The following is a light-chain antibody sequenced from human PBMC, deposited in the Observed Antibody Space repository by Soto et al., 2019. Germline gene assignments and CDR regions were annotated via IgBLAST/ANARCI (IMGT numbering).Light chain of an antibody. CDR1: RDISHY. J-gene: IGKJ3*01. CDR3: QQYDDLFS. V-gene: IGKV1-33*01. Sequence: DIQMTQSPSSLSASVGDRVTVTCQASRDISHYLTWYQHKPGKPPKLLIYDASFLETGVPSRFSGSRSGTNFTFTISSLQPEDIATYYCQQYDDLFSFGPGTKVNI. CDR2: DAS.